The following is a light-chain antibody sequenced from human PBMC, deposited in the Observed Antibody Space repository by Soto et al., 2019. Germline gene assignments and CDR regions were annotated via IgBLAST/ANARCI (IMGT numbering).Light chain of an antibody. J-gene: IGKJ2*02. CDR3: QQRAKWPST. V-gene: IGKV3D-20*02. CDR2: DVS. Sequence: EIVLTHSPDTLSLSPGERATLSCRASLTVTNNYLAWYQQEAGQAPRLVIYDVSTRATGIPDRFSASGSGTDFSLTITSLEPEDFAVYYCQQRAKWPSTFGPGTKVDIK. CDR1: LTVTNNY.